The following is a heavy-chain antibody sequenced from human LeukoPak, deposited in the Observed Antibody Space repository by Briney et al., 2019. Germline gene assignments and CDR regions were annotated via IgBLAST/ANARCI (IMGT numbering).Heavy chain of an antibody. CDR3: ARDLRGYSYYYGMDV. Sequence: SETLSLTCAVYGGSFSGYYWSWIRQPPGKGLEWIGEINHSGSTNYNPSLKSRVTISVDTSKNQFSLKLSSVTAADTAVYYCARDLRGYSYYYGMDVWGQGTTVTVSS. J-gene: IGHJ6*02. CDR1: GGSFSGYY. V-gene: IGHV4-34*01. D-gene: IGHD5-12*01. CDR2: INHSGST.